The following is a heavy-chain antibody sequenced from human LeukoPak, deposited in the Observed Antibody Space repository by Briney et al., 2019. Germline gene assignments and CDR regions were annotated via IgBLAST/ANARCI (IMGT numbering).Heavy chain of an antibody. V-gene: IGHV3-30*02. CDR3: AKDQTRPNIVATIPFGY. Sequence: GGSLRLSCAASGFTFSSYGMHWVCQAPGKGLEWVAFIRYDGSNKYYADSVKGRFTISRDNSKNTLYLQMNSLRAEDTAVYYCAKDQTRPNIVATIPFGYWGQGTLVTVSS. J-gene: IGHJ4*02. CDR1: GFTFSSYG. CDR2: IRYDGSNK. D-gene: IGHD5-12*01.